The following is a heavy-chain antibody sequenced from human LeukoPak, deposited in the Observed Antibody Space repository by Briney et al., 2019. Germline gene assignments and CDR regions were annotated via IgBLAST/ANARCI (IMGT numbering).Heavy chain of an antibody. CDR1: GFTFSSYS. CDR2: IKGDGSSI. D-gene: IGHD6-13*01. J-gene: IGHJ4*02. V-gene: IGHV3-74*01. Sequence: GGSLRLSCAASGFTFSSYSMHWVRQAPGKGLVWVSRIKGDGSSISYADSVKGRFTIFRDNAKNTLFLQMDSLRAEDTAVYYCVRGTIAAAGIDYWGQGTLVTVSS. CDR3: VRGTIAAAGIDY.